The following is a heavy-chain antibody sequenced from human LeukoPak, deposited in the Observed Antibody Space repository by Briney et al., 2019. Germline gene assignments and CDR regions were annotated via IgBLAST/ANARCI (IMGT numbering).Heavy chain of an antibody. CDR3: ARARSYGRGPNWFDP. J-gene: IGHJ5*02. D-gene: IGHD1-26*01. CDR2: TSAYNGNT. Sequence: ASVKVSCKASGYTFTSYGISWVRQAPGQGLEWMGWTSAYNGNTNYAQKLQGRVTMTTDTSTSTAYMELRSLRSDDTAVYYCARARSYGRGPNWFDPWGQGTLVTVSS. CDR1: GYTFTSYG. V-gene: IGHV1-18*01.